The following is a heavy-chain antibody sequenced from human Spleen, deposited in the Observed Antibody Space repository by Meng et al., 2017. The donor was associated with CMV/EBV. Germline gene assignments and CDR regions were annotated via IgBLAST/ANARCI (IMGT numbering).Heavy chain of an antibody. CDR3: AKLTTYDSSGSYYGMDV. D-gene: IGHD3-22*01. CDR2: IDSDGSII. J-gene: IGHJ6*02. CDR1: GFTFSSHW. V-gene: IGHV3-74*01. Sequence: GESLKISCAASGFTFSSHWMHWVRQAPGKGLVWVSHIDSDGSIISYADSVKGRFIISRDNAKNSLYLQMNSLRAEDTAVYYCAKLTTYDSSGSYYGMDVWGQGTTVTVSS.